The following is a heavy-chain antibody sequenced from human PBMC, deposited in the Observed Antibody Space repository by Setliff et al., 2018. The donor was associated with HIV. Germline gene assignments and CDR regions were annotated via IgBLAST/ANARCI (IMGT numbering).Heavy chain of an antibody. Sequence: ASVKVSCKASGYTFTNYDINWVRQAAGQGLEWMGWMNPYSGNTGYAQKFRGRITMTRDTSRGTAHMELRSLRSDDTAVYFCARGYASGSGSYYFDYWGQGTLVTVSS. CDR1: GYTFTNYD. D-gene: IGHD3-16*01. CDR3: ARGYASGSGSYYFDY. J-gene: IGHJ4*02. V-gene: IGHV1-8*02. CDR2: MNPYSGNT.